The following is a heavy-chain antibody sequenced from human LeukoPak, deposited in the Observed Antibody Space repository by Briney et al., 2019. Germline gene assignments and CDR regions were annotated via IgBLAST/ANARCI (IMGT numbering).Heavy chain of an antibody. CDR2: ISYDGSNK. CDR1: GFIFSGHV. J-gene: IGHJ4*02. D-gene: IGHD2-15*01. CDR3: ARVGSFGYFDY. Sequence: GRSLRLSCAASGFIFSGHVMHWVRQAPGKGLEWVSLISYDGSNKDYADSVKGRFTISRDNAKNSLYLQMNSLRAEDTAVYYCARVGSFGYFDYWGQGTLVTVSS. V-gene: IGHV3-30-3*01.